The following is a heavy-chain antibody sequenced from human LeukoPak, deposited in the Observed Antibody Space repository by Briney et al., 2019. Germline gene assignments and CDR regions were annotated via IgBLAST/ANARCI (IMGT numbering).Heavy chain of an antibody. CDR2: TSHDGINK. CDR1: GLPFSGFS. CDR3: ARIGHGYSYGGGTDP. V-gene: IGHV3-30-3*01. D-gene: IGHD5-18*01. Sequence: SGGSLRLSCSASGLPFSGFSMNWVRQAPGKGRKWMEVTSHDGINKYYEESVKGRFTISRDNSKNTLSLQMNSLRGEDTAMYHCARIGHGYSYGGGTDPWGQGTLVTVSS. J-gene: IGHJ5*02.